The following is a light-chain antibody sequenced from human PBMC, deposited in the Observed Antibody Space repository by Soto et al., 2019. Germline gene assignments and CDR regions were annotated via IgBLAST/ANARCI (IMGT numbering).Light chain of an antibody. CDR3: QQYYSYST. CDR1: QGISSY. J-gene: IGKJ1*01. CDR2: AAS. Sequence: AIRMTQPPSSLSASTGDRVTITCRASQGISSYLAWYQQKPGKAPKLLIYAASTLQSGVPSRFSGSGSGTDFTLTISCLQSEDFATHSSQQYYSYSTFGQGTKAAIK. V-gene: IGKV1-8*01.